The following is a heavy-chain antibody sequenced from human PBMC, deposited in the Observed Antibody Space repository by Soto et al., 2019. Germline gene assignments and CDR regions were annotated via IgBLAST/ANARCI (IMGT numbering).Heavy chain of an antibody. D-gene: IGHD3-22*01. Sequence: EVQLVESGGGLVQPGGSLRLSCAASGFTFSSYWMHWVRQAPGKGLVWVSRINSDGSRTSYADSAKGRFTISRDNAKNTLYLPMNSLRAEDTAVYYCARGDGDYYDGNGYLGRHWGQGTLVTVSS. V-gene: IGHV3-74*01. J-gene: IGHJ4*02. CDR1: GFTFSSYW. CDR3: ARGDGDYYDGNGYLGRH. CDR2: INSDGSRT.